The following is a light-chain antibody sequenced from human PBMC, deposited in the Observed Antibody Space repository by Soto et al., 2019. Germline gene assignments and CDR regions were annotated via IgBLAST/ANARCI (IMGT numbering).Light chain of an antibody. CDR2: AVS. Sequence: QSALTQPASVSGSPGQSITISCTGTSSDVGGYKYVSWYQQHPGKAPKLIIHAVSSRPSGVSSRFSGSKSGNTASLTISGLQAEDEADYYCSSYTSSATLVFGVGTKLTV. CDR1: SSDVGGYKY. J-gene: IGLJ2*01. CDR3: SSYTSSATLV. V-gene: IGLV2-14*01.